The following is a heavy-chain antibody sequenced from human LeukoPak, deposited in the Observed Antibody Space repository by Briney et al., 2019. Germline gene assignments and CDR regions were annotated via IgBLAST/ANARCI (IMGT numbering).Heavy chain of an antibody. CDR1: GGSISSHY. J-gene: IGHJ4*02. CDR2: IHYSGSI. V-gene: IGHV4-59*08. CDR3: ARTSWVQSSYYFEY. D-gene: IGHD5-24*01. Sequence: PSETLSLTCTVSGGSISSHYWSWIRQPPGKGLEWIGYIHYSGSINYNPSLKSRVTISVDTSKNQFSLKLSSVTAADTAVYYCARTSWVQSSYYFEYWGQGTLVTVSS.